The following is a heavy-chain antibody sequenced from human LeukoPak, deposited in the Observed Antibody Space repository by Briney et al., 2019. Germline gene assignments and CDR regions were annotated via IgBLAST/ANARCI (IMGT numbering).Heavy chain of an antibody. CDR3: TRSVRRGSIDY. D-gene: IGHD5-12*01. V-gene: IGHV1-8*01. J-gene: IGHJ4*02. CDR2: MNPNSGKT. CDR1: GYTFSSYD. Sequence: ASVKVSCKASGYTFSSYDINWVRQATGQGLEWMGWMNPNSGKTGYAQKFQGRVAMSRSTSITTAYMELSSLRSEDTAVYYCTRSVRRGSIDYWGPGTLVTVSS.